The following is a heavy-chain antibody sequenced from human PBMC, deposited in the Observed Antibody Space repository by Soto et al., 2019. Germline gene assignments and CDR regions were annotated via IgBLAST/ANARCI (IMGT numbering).Heavy chain of an antibody. CDR3: ARDRIIGTSYSDY. V-gene: IGHV4-4*07. CDR1: SGSINSFY. J-gene: IGHJ4*02. Sequence: SETLSLTCTVSSGSINSFYWAWVRQPAGKGLEWIGRIHSSGTTNYNPSLSSRVTMSVDPSKNQFSLRLTSVTAADTAVYYCARDRIIGTSYSDYWGQGXLVTVSS. D-gene: IGHD1-7*01. CDR2: IHSSGTT.